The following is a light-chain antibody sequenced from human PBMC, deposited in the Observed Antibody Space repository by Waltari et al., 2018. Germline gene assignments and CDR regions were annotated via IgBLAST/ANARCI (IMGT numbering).Light chain of an antibody. V-gene: IGLV2-23*02. J-gene: IGLJ3*02. Sequence: QSALTQAASVSGSPGQSITISCTGTSSDVGSYNIASWYQQHPGKAPKLIISEVTKRPSGVSNRVSGSKSGKTASLAISGLQAEDEADYFCSSYGSINTWLFGGGTKLTVL. CDR3: SSYGSINTWL. CDR1: SSDVGSYNI. CDR2: EVT.